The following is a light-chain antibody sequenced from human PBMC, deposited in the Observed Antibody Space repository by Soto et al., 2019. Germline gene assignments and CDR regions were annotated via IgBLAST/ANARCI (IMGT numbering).Light chain of an antibody. J-gene: IGKJ4*01. CDR1: QTVRDK. CDR3: QQYNNWPLN. CDR2: GAS. Sequence: EIVMTHSPATLSLSPGDRATLSCRASQTVRDKLAWYQQKPGQAPRLLIYGASTRAAGFRAGFSGSGSGTEFTLTSSSLQSEDGEVYYCQQYNNWPLNCGGGTKVEIK. V-gene: IGKV3-15*01.